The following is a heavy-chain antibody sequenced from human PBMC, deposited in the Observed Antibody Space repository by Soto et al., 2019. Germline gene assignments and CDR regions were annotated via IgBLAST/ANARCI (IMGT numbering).Heavy chain of an antibody. J-gene: IGHJ4*02. CDR1: GFTFSSYA. CDR3: AKDHPDNGYSSGWYNY. V-gene: IGHV3-23*01. Sequence: GGSLRLSCAASGFTFSSYAMSWVRQAPGKGLEWVSAISGSGGSTYYADSVKGRFTISRDNSKNTLYLQMNSLRAEDRAVYYCAKDHPDNGYSSGWYNYGGQGTRATVSS. CDR2: ISGSGGST. D-gene: IGHD6-19*01.